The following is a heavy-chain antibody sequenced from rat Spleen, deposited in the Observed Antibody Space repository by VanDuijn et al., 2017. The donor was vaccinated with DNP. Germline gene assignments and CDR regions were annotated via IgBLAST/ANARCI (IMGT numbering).Heavy chain of an antibody. CDR2: ISYSGGT. Sequence: EVQLQESGPGLVKPSQSLSLTCSVTGYSITNNYWGWIRKFPGNKMEWVGHISYSGGTSYNPSLKSRISITSDTSKNQFFLQVNSVTTEDTATYYCARGDILRSFDYWGQGVMVTVPS. D-gene: IGHD1-6*01. J-gene: IGHJ2*01. CDR1: GYSITNNY. V-gene: IGHV3-1*01. CDR3: ARGDILRSFDY.